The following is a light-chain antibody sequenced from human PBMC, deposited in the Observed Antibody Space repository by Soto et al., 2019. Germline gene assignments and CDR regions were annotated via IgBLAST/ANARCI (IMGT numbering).Light chain of an antibody. CDR2: KVS. CDR1: QSLVYSDGRTY. Sequence: DVVVTQSPLSLSVTLGQPASISCRCSQSLVYSDGRTYLTWFQQRPGQSPRRLIYKVSNLDSGVPDRFSGSGSGTNFILKISRVEAEDVGLYYGMQGTHVPFTFGQGTRLEIK. V-gene: IGKV2D-30*01. CDR3: MQGTHVPFT. J-gene: IGKJ5*01.